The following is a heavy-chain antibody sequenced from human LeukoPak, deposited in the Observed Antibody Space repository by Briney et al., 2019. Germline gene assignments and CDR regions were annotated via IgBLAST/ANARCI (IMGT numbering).Heavy chain of an antibody. J-gene: IGHJ5*02. CDR2: IYYSGST. V-gene: IGHV4-59*12. CDR1: GGSISSYY. CDR3: ARPHSSSWYRVNWFDP. D-gene: IGHD6-13*01. Sequence: TSETLSLTCTVSGGSISSYYWSWIRQSPGKGLEWIGYIYYSGSTNYNPSLKSRVTISVDTSKNQFSLKLSSVTAADTAVYYCARPHSSSWYRVNWFDPWGQGTLVTVSS.